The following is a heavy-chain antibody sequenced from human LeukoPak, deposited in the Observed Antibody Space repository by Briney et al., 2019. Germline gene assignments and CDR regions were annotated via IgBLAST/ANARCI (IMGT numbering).Heavy chain of an antibody. Sequence: GGSLRLSCAASGFTVSSNYMSWVRQAPGKGLEWVSVIYSGGSTYYADSVKGRFTISRDNSKNTLYLQMNSLRAEDTAVYYCARFAQQLVLYYFDYWGQGTLVTVSS. CDR2: IYSGGST. CDR1: GFTVSSNY. J-gene: IGHJ4*02. CDR3: ARFAQQLVLYYFDY. D-gene: IGHD6-13*01. V-gene: IGHV3-66*01.